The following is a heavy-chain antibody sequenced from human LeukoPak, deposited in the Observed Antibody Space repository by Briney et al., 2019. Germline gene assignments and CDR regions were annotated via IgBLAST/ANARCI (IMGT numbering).Heavy chain of an antibody. CDR2: IYYSGST. J-gene: IGHJ4*02. CDR1: GGSISSYY. Sequence: SETLSLTCTVSGGSISSYYWSWIRQPPGKGLEWIGYIYYSGSTNYNPSLKSRVTISVDTSKNQFSLKLSSVTAADTAVYYCARHAGITNYYDSSGYAPLDYWGQGTLVTVSS. CDR3: ARHAGITNYYDSSGYAPLDY. D-gene: IGHD3-22*01. V-gene: IGHV4-59*08.